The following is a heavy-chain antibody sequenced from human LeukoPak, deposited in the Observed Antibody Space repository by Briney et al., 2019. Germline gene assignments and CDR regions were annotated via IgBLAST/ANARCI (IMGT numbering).Heavy chain of an antibody. CDR1: GGSISSFY. CDR3: ARHGTGGTNRNSFDP. CDR2: IYYSGST. V-gene: IGHV4-59*01. Sequence: SETLSLTGTGTGGSISSFYWSWIRQPPGKGLEWIGYIYYSGSTNYNPSLKSRVTISVDTSKNQFSLKLSSVTAADTAVYYCARHGTGGTNRNSFDPWGQGTLVTVSS. D-gene: IGHD1-1*01. J-gene: IGHJ5*02.